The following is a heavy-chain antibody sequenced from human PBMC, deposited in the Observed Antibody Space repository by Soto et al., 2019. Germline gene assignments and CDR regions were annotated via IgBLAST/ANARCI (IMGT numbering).Heavy chain of an antibody. Sequence: PSETLSLTCTVSGGSISSYYWILIRQPPGKGLEWIGYIYYRGSTNYNPSLKSRVTISLDTSKNQFSLKLTSVTAADTAVYFCARGGRNCSGGTCYAPYYMDVWGKRTTVTVSS. CDR1: GGSISSYY. J-gene: IGHJ6*03. CDR2: IYYRGST. CDR3: ARGGRNCSGGTCYAPYYMDV. D-gene: IGHD2-15*01. V-gene: IGHV4-59*12.